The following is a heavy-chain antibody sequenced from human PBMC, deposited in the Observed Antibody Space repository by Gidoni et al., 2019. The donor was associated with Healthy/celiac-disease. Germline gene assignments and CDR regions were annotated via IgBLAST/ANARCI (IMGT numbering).Heavy chain of an antibody. V-gene: IGHV1-69*02. J-gene: IGHJ6*02. D-gene: IGHD3-16*01. CDR1: GVTFSSYT. CDR3: ARGEGYAQVSFGMDV. CDR2: IIPILRIA. Sequence: QVQLVQSGAAVKKPGSSVKVSCKASGVTFSSYTISWVRKAPGQGLEWMGRIIPILRIANYAQKLQGRVTITEDKSTGTAYMELSSLRSEDTAVYYCARGEGYAQVSFGMDVWGQGTTVTVSS.